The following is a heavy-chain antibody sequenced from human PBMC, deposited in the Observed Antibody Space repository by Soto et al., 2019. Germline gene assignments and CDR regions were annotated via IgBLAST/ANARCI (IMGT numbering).Heavy chain of an antibody. Sequence: EVQLLESGGGLVQPGGSLRLSCAASGFTFSSYAMSWVRQAPGKGLEWVSAISGSGGSTYYADSVKGRFTISRDNSKNTLHLQMNSMRAEDTAVYYCAKDSSVEMATINDYWGQGTLVTVSS. D-gene: IGHD5-12*01. CDR1: GFTFSSYA. V-gene: IGHV3-23*01. CDR2: ISGSGGST. J-gene: IGHJ4*02. CDR3: AKDSSVEMATINDY.